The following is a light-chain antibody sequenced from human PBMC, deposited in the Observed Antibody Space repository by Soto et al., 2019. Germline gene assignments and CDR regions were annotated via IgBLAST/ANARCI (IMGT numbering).Light chain of an antibody. CDR2: FDS. CDR3: LVWDSSSDHYV. Sequence: SYELTQPPSVSVAPGKTARITCGGNNIGSKSVHWYQQKPGQAPVLVIYFDSDRPSGIPERFSGSNSGNTATRTISMVEGVEVADYYCLVWDSSSDHYVFGTGTKLTVL. V-gene: IGLV3-21*04. CDR1: NIGSKS. J-gene: IGLJ1*01.